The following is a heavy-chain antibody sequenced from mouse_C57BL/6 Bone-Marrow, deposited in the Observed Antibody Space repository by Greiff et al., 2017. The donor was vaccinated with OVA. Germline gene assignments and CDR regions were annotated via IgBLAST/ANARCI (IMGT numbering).Heavy chain of an antibody. CDR1: GFTFTDYY. Sequence: EVNLVESGGGLVQPGASLRLSCAASGFTFTDYYMSWVRQPPGKAPEWLALIRNKANGYTTEYTASVKGRFTISRDTSQNILYLQMNTLRAEDSATYYCVKARPGRYYAMDYWGQGTSVTVSS. D-gene: IGHD3-3*01. CDR3: VKARPGRYYAMDY. V-gene: IGHV7-4*01. CDR2: IRNKANGYTT. J-gene: IGHJ4*01.